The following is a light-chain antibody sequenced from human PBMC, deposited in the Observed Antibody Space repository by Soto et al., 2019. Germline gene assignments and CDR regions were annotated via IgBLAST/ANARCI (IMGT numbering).Light chain of an antibody. V-gene: IGLV1-51*01. CDR1: SSNIENNY. Sequence: QSVLTQPPSVSAAPGQKVTISCSGSSSNIENNYVSWYQQLPGAAPKLLIYDNTERPSGIPDRFSGSKSRTSATLGITGLQTGDEGNYYCGTWDGSLSAGVFGGGTKVTVL. CDR2: DNT. J-gene: IGLJ2*01. CDR3: GTWDGSLSAGV.